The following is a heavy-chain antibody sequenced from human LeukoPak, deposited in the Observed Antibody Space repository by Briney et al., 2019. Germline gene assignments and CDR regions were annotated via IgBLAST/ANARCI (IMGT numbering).Heavy chain of an antibody. J-gene: IGHJ4*02. Sequence: SETLSLTCTVSGYSITSGYYWGWIRQPPGKGLEWIGSLYHSGNTYYNPSLKSRVTISVDTSKNQFSLNLSSVTAADTAVYYCARAPHFFDISGSRYYFDYWGQGTLVTVSS. CDR1: GYSITSGYY. CDR2: LYHSGNT. CDR3: ARAPHFFDISGSRYYFDY. V-gene: IGHV4-38-2*02. D-gene: IGHD3-22*01.